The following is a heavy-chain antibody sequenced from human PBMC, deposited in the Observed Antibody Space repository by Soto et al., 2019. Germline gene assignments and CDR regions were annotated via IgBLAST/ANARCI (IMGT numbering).Heavy chain of an antibody. CDR2: IYYSGST. CDR3: ARTSGIRDYYGMDV. V-gene: IGHV4-59*01. J-gene: IGHJ6*02. Sequence: PSETLSLTCTVSGGSISSYYWSWIRQPPGKGLEWIGYIYYSGSTNNNPSLKSRVTISVDTSKNQFSLKLRSVTAADTAVYYCARTSGIRDYYGMDVWGQGTTVTVSS. D-gene: IGHD2-2*01. CDR1: GGSISSYY.